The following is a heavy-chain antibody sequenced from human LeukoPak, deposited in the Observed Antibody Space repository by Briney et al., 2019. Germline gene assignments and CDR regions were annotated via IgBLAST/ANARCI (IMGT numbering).Heavy chain of an antibody. J-gene: IGHJ4*02. CDR2: IIPILGIA. Sequence: SVKVSCKASGGTFSSYTISWVRQAPGQGLEWMGRIIPILGIANYAQEFQGRVTITADKSTSTAYMELSSLRSEDTAVYYCASTGYQLTIDYYFDYWGQGTLVTVSS. V-gene: IGHV1-69*02. CDR3: ASTGYQLTIDYYFDY. D-gene: IGHD2-2*01. CDR1: GGTFSSYT.